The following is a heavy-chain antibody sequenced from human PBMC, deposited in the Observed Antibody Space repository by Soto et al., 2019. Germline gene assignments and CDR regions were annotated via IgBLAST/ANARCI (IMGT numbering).Heavy chain of an antibody. V-gene: IGHV3-30-3*01. Sequence: GGSLRLSCAASGFTLSSYARHWVRQAPGKGLEWVAVISYDGSNKYYADSVKGRFTISRDNSKNTLYLQMNSLRAEDTAVYYCARWAIFGVVIPKGMDVWGQGTTVTVSS. CDR2: ISYDGSNK. CDR1: GFTLSSYA. D-gene: IGHD3-3*01. CDR3: ARWAIFGVVIPKGMDV. J-gene: IGHJ6*02.